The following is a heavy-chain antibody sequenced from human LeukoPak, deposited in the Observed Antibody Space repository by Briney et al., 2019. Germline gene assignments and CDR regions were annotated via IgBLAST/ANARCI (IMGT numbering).Heavy chain of an antibody. CDR3: AKGYSGNYSPLDY. CDR2: ISDSGGNS. D-gene: IGHD1-26*01. CDR1: GFSFSSYA. V-gene: IGHV3-23*01. J-gene: IGHJ4*01. Sequence: GGSLRLSCAASGFSFSSYAMIWVRQAPGKGLEWVSSISDSGGNSFYIDSVKGRFTISRDNSKNTLYLQMNSLRAEDTAVYYCAKGYSGNYSPLDYWGQGTLSPSPQ.